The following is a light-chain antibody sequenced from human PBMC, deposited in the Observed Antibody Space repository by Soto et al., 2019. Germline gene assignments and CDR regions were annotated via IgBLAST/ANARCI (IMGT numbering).Light chain of an antibody. CDR1: RIVGNN. CDR2: DAS. V-gene: IGKV3-11*01. Sequence: EVVLTQSPATLSLSPGERATLSCRASRIVGNNLAWYQKKPGQAPGLLIYDASNRATGIPARFSGSGSGTDFTLTISSLESEAFAVYYCQQRTNWRITFGQGPRLEIK. CDR3: QQRTNWRIT. J-gene: IGKJ5*01.